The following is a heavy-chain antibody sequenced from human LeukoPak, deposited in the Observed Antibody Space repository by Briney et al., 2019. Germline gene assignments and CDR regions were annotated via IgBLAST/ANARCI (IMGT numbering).Heavy chain of an antibody. D-gene: IGHD5-18*01. J-gene: IGHJ4*02. CDR1: GFTFSRYA. CDR3: VKDLRPCIHIWLTIDY. Sequence: PGGSLRLSCSDSGFTFSRYAMQWVRQAPGKGLEYVSGISSNGGSTYYADSVKGIFTISRDNSKNTLYLQIISLRTEYTAAYYCVKDLRPCIHIWLTIDYWGQGTLVTVSS. V-gene: IGHV3-64D*09. CDR2: ISSNGGST.